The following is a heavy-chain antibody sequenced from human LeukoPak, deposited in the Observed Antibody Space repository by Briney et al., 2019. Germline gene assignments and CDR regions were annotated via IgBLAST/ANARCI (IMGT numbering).Heavy chain of an antibody. Sequence: GGSLRLSCAASGFTFDDYAMHWVRQAPGKGLEWVSGISWNSGRVAYADSVKGRFTISRDNAKNSLSLQMNSLRAEDTALYYCGRIGHWGQGTLVTVSS. CDR2: ISWNSGRV. J-gene: IGHJ4*02. D-gene: IGHD2-15*01. CDR1: GFTFDDYA. CDR3: GRIGH. V-gene: IGHV3-9*01.